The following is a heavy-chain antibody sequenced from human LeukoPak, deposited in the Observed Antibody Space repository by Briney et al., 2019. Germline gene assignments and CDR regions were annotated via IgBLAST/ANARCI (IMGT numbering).Heavy chain of an antibody. CDR2: IIPIFGTA. CDR1: GGTFSSYA. J-gene: IGHJ6*02. D-gene: IGHD6-19*01. Sequence: SVKVSCKASGGTFSSYAISWVRQAPGQGLEWMGGIIPIFGTANYAQKFQGRVTITADKSTSTAYMELSSLRSEDTAVYYCAREWLLVDGMDVWGQGTTVTVSS. CDR3: AREWLLVDGMDV. V-gene: IGHV1-69*06.